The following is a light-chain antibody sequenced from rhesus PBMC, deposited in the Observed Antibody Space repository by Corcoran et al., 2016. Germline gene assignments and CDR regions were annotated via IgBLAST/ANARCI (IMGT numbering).Light chain of an antibody. CDR2: AAS. Sequence: DIQMTQSPSSLSASVGDLVTVTCRASQGINKELSWYQQKPGKAPTLLIYAASKLQTGVASRFSGSGSGTYYTLTISSLQSEDVATYYCLQDYATPYSFGQGTKVEIK. J-gene: IGKJ2*01. CDR3: LQDYATPYS. CDR1: QGINKE. V-gene: IGKV1-94*01.